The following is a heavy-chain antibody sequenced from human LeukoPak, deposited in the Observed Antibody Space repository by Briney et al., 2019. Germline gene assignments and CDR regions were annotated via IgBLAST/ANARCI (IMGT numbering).Heavy chain of an antibody. D-gene: IGHD4-11*01. Sequence: GGSLRLSCAASGFTFSSYAMSWVRQAPGKGLEWVSLISGSGGNTYYADSVKGWFTISRDNSKNTLYLQMNSLRADDTAVYYCAKGDPNDYMPWIYWGQGTLVTVSS. J-gene: IGHJ4*02. CDR3: AKGDPNDYMPWIY. V-gene: IGHV3-23*01. CDR2: ISGSGGNT. CDR1: GFTFSSYA.